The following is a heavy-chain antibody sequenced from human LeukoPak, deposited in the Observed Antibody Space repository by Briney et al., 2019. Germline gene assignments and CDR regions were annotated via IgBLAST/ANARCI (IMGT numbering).Heavy chain of an antibody. D-gene: IGHD3-22*01. CDR2: INPSGGST. CDR3: AGAPRDYDSSGYPTFFDY. CDR1: GYTFTSYY. Sequence: ASVKVSCMASGYTFTSYYMHWVRQAPGQGLEWMGIINPSGGSTSYAQKFQGRVTMTRDTSTSTVYMELSSLRSEDTAVYYCAGAPRDYDSSGYPTFFDYWGQGTLVTVSS. V-gene: IGHV1-46*01. J-gene: IGHJ4*02.